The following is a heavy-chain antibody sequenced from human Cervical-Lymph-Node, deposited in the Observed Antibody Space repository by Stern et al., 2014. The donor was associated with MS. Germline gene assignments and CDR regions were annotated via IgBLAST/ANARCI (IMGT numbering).Heavy chain of an antibody. CDR2: IYYSGST. Sequence: QVQLQQSGPGLVKPSQTLSLTCTVSGGSISSGDYYWSWIRQPPGKGLEWIGYIYYSGSTYYNPSLKSRFTISVDTSKNQFSLKLSSVTAADTAVYYCARVGLITMVRRSFDPWGQGTLVTVSS. CDR3: ARVGLITMVRRSFDP. J-gene: IGHJ5*02. CDR1: GGSISSGDYY. V-gene: IGHV4-30-4*01. D-gene: IGHD3-10*01.